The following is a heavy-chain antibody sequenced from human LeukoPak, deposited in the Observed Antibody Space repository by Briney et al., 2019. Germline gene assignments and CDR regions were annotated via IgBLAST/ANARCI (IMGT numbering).Heavy chain of an antibody. CDR1: GGSISSSSYY. D-gene: IGHD3-22*01. CDR3: ARGYGYYDRGNAFDI. V-gene: IGHV4-39*07. J-gene: IGHJ3*02. Sequence: SETLSLTCTVSGGSISSSSYYWGWIRQPPGKGLEWIGSMYYSGSTGRTYYNSSLKSRVTISVDTSKNQFSLKLSSVTAADTAVYYCARGYGYYDRGNAFDIWGQGTMVTVSS. CDR2: MYYSGSTGRT.